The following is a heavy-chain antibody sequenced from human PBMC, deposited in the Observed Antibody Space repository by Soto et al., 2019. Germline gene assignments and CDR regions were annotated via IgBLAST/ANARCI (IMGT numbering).Heavy chain of an antibody. D-gene: IGHD3-16*02. J-gene: IGHJ3*02. CDR3: AKEVFDYDYVWGSYRPGAFDI. Sequence: GGSLRLSCAASGFTFSSHAMSWVRQAPGKGLEWVSAISGSGGSTYYADSVKGRFTISRDNSKNTLYLQMNSLRAEDTAVYYCAKEVFDYDYVWGSYRPGAFDIWGQGTMVTVSS. CDR1: GFTFSSHA. V-gene: IGHV3-23*01. CDR2: ISGSGGST.